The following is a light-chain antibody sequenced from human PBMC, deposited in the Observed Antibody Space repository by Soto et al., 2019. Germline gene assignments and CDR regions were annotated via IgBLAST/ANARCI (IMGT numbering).Light chain of an antibody. V-gene: IGKV3-20*01. CDR2: GAS. CDR1: QSVTSSY. Sequence: EIVLTQSPGTLSLSPGEGATLSCRASQSVTSSYLAWYQQKPGQAPRLLIYGASSRATGIPDRFSGSGSGTDFTLTISRLEPEDFALYYCQQYGSAPPYTFGQGPKLEIK. CDR3: QQYGSAPPYT. J-gene: IGKJ2*01.